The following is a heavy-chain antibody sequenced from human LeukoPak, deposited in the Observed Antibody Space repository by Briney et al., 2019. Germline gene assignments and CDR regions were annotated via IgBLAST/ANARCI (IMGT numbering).Heavy chain of an antibody. V-gene: IGHV1-2*02. Sequence: GAPVKVSCKASGYTFTGYYMHWVRQAPGQGLEWMGWINPNSGGTNYAQKFQGRVTMTRDTSISTAYMELSRLRSDDTAVYYCARDSGYYYDSSGYYRKGPFDYWGQGTLVTVSS. CDR2: INPNSGGT. CDR3: ARDSGYYYDSSGYYRKGPFDY. J-gene: IGHJ4*02. D-gene: IGHD3-22*01. CDR1: GYTFTGYY.